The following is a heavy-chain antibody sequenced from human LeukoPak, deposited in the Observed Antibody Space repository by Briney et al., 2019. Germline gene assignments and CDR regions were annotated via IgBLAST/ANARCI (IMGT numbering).Heavy chain of an antibody. V-gene: IGHV4-61*02. D-gene: IGHD1-7*01. CDR2: IYTSGST. Sequence: SETLSLTCTVSGGSISSGSYYWSWIRQPAGKGLEWIGRIYTSGSTNYNPSLKSRVTISVDTSKNQFSLKLRSVTAADTAVYYCARLYGNYQNYFDYWGQGTLVTVSS. CDR1: GGSISSGSYY. J-gene: IGHJ4*02. CDR3: ARLYGNYQNYFDY.